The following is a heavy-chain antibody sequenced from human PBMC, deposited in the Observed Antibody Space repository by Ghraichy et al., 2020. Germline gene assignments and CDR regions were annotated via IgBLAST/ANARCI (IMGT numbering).Heavy chain of an antibody. V-gene: IGHV3-74*01. CDR2: IYRDGSSR. CDR1: GFAFTTYV. D-gene: IGHD4-11*01. J-gene: IGHJ4*02. Sequence: GESLNISCVASGFAFTTYVMHWVRQAPGEGLVWVSRIYRDGSSRNYADFVKGRFTISRDNAKNTLYLQMNSLRAEDTAVYYCARNWDYNFDYWGQGTLVTVSS. CDR3: ARNWDYNFDY.